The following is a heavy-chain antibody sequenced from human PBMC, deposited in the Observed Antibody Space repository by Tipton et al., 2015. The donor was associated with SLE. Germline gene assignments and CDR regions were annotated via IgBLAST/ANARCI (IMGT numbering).Heavy chain of an antibody. D-gene: IGHD6-13*01. V-gene: IGHV1-69*01. CDR3: ARDRSGKQQLADAFDI. CDR1: GGTFSSYT. J-gene: IGHJ3*02. CDR2: IIPIFGTA. Sequence: QLVQSGAEVKKPGSSVKVSCKASGGTFSSYTISWVRQAPGQGLEWMGGIIPIFGTANYAQKFQGRVTITADESTSTAYMELSSLRSEATAMYYCARDRSGKQQLADAFDIWGQGTMVTVSS.